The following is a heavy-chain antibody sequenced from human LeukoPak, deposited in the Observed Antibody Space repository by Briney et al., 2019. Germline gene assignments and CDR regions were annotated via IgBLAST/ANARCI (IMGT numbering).Heavy chain of an antibody. CDR2: INHSGST. Sequence: PSETLSLTCAVYGGSFSGYYWSWIRQPPGKGLEWIGEINHSGSTNYNPSLKSRVTISVDTSKNQLSLRLSSVTAADTAVYYCARASLKPDYWGQGTLVTVSS. V-gene: IGHV4-34*01. J-gene: IGHJ4*02. CDR1: GGSFSGYY. CDR3: ARASLKPDY.